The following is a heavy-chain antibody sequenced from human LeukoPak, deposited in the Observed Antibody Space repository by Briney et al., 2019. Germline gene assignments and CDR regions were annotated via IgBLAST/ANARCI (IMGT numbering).Heavy chain of an antibody. V-gene: IGHV3-11*05. D-gene: IGHD5-24*01. CDR2: ISSSSSYT. Sequence: GGSLRLSCAASGFTFSDYYMSWIRQAPGKGLEWVSYISSSSSYTNYADSVKGRFTISRDNAKNSLYLQMDSLRAEDTAVYYCAREAEMATIKAFDIWGQGTMVTVSS. J-gene: IGHJ3*02. CDR3: AREAEMATIKAFDI. CDR1: GFTFSDYY.